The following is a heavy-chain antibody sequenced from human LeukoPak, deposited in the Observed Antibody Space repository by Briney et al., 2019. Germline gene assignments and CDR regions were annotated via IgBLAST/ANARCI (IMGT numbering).Heavy chain of an antibody. CDR2: INHSGST. V-gene: IGHV4-34*01. J-gene: IGHJ5*02. CDR1: GGSFSGYY. D-gene: IGHD2-8*01. Sequence: SETLSLTCAVYGGSFSGYYWSWIRRPPGKGLEWIGEINHSGSTNYNPSLKSRVTISVDTSKNQFSLKLSSVTAADTAVYYCASPRGYCTNGVCLNNWFDPWGQGTLVTVSS. CDR3: ASPRGYCTNGVCLNNWFDP.